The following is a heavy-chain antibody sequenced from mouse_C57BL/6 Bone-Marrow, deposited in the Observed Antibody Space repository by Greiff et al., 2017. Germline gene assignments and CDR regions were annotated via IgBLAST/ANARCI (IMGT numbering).Heavy chain of an antibody. J-gene: IGHJ2*01. CDR2: IDPEDGET. CDR3: ARRERGTFDY. V-gene: IGHV14-2*01. CDR1: GFNIKDYS. Sequence: VQLQQSGAELVKPGASVKLSCTASGFNIKDYSMHWVKQRTEQGLEWIGRIDPEDGETKYAPKFQGKATLTADTSSNTAYLQLSSLTSEDTAVYYCARRERGTFDYWGQGTTLTVSS.